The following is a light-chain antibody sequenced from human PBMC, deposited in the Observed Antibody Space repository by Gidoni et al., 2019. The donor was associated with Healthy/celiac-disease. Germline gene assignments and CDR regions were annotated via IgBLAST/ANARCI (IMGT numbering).Light chain of an antibody. CDR3: QHSYSTPYT. CDR1: QSISSY. Sequence: IQMTQSPSSLSASVGDSVTITCRASQSISSYLNWYQQKPGKAPKLLIYAASSLQSGVPSRVSGSGSGTDFTLTSSSLQPEDFATYYWQHSYSTPYTFGQGTKLEIK. V-gene: IGKV1-39*01. CDR2: AAS. J-gene: IGKJ2*01.